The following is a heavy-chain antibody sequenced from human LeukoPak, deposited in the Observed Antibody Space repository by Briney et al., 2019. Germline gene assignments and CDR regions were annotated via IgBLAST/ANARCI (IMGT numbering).Heavy chain of an antibody. V-gene: IGHV4-59*08. CDR1: GGSISSYY. D-gene: IGHD2/OR15-2a*01. CDR3: ARLFLGRHDY. Sequence: SETLSLTYTVSGGSISSYYWSWIRQPPGKGLEWIGYIYYSGSTNYNPSLKSRVTISVDTSKNQFSLKLSSVTAADTAVYYCARLFLGRHDYWGQGTLVTVSS. CDR2: IYYSGST. J-gene: IGHJ4*02.